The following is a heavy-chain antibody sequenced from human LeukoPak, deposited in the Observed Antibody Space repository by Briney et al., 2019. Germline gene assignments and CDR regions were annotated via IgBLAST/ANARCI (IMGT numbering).Heavy chain of an antibody. J-gene: IGHJ4*02. CDR2: INTDGRIT. CDR3: TRDGGSFCDFDY. Sequence: GGSLRLSCVASGFSFRNYAIHWVRQAPGKGLEYVSVINTDGRITYYADSVKGRFTISRDNSKNTVYLQMGSLRGEDMAVHYCTRDGGSFCDFDYWGRGALVTVSS. V-gene: IGHV3-64*02. D-gene: IGHD1-26*01. CDR1: GFSFRNYA.